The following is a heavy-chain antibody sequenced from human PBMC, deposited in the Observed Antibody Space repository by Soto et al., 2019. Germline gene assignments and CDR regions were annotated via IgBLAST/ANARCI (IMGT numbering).Heavy chain of an antibody. CDR3: AKERGAFDI. CDR1: GFTFDDYA. J-gene: IGHJ3*02. CDR2: ISWNSGSI. Sequence: EVQLVESGGGLVQPGRSLRLSCAASGFTFDDYAMHWVRQAPGKGLEWVSGISWNSGSIGYADSVKGRFTISRDNAKNSLYLQMNSLRAEDTALYYCAKERGAFDIWGQGTMVTVSS. V-gene: IGHV3-9*01.